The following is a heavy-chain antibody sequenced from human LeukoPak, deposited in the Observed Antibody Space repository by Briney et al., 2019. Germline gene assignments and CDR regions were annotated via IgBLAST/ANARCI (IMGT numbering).Heavy chain of an antibody. Sequence: KTGGSLRLSCAASGFTLSSYAMNWVRQAPGKGLEWVSSISGSSSYIYDADSVKGRFTISRDNAKNSLYLQMNSLRAEDTAVYYCARRATTERGHSYGLDYWGQGTLVTVSS. V-gene: IGHV3-21*01. CDR2: ISGSSSYI. CDR3: ARRATTERGHSYGLDY. D-gene: IGHD5-18*01. CDR1: GFTLSSYA. J-gene: IGHJ4*02.